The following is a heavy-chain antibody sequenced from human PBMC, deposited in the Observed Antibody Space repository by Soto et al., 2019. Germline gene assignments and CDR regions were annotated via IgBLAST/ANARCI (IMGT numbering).Heavy chain of an antibody. D-gene: IGHD2-2*01. J-gene: IGHJ6*02. CDR1: GFTFSSYA. Sequence: GGSLRLSCAASGFTFSSYAMSWVRQAPGKGLEWVSAISGSGGSTYYADSVKGRFTISRDNSKNTLYLQMNSLRAEDTAVYYCAKDRGVVVPAAIPMRSMDVWGQGTTVTVSS. CDR2: ISGSGGST. CDR3: AKDRGVVVPAAIPMRSMDV. V-gene: IGHV3-23*01.